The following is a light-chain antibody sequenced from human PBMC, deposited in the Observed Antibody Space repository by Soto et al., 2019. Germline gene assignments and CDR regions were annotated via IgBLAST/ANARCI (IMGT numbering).Light chain of an antibody. V-gene: IGKV1-5*01. Sequence: DIQMTQSPSTLSASVGDRVTITCRASQSISSWLAWYQQKPGKAPKLLIYDASSLESGGPSRFSGSGSGTEFTLTISSLQPDDFATYYCQQYNSYVSTFGQGTKVEIK. J-gene: IGKJ1*01. CDR3: QQYNSYVST. CDR2: DAS. CDR1: QSISSW.